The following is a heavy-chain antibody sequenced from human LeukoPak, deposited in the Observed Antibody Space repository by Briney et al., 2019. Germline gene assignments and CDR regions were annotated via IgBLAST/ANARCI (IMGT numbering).Heavy chain of an antibody. CDR2: IQSDGSDK. V-gene: IGHV3-30*02. CDR3: VKDLPVLHS. CDR1: GFTFNSFA. J-gene: IGHJ4*02. D-gene: IGHD2-8*01. Sequence: GGSLRLSCAASGFTFNSFAMHWVRQAPGKGLEHLAFIQSDGSDKYYADSVKGRFTIARDNSKNTLYPQMNGLRGDDTAVYYCVKDLPVLHSWGQGTLVTVSS.